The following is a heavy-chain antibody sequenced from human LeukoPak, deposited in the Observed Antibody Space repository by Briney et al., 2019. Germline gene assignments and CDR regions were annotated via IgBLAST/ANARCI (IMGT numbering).Heavy chain of an antibody. CDR2: ISGSGGGT. CDR1: GFTFSSYG. Sequence: GGTLRLSCAASGFTFSSYGMSWVRQAPGKGLEWVSAISGSGGGTYYADSVKGRFTIYRDNSKNTLYLQMNSLRAEDTAVYYCAKDMCLAVAGACSFDYWGQGTLVTVSS. J-gene: IGHJ4*02. V-gene: IGHV3-23*01. CDR3: AKDMCLAVAGACSFDY. D-gene: IGHD6-19*01.